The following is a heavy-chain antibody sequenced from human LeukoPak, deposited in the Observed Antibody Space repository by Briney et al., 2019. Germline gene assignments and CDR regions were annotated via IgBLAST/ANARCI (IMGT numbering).Heavy chain of an antibody. J-gene: IGHJ4*02. CDR2: ISYDGSYK. Sequence: QPGGSLRLSCAASGFTFRYYSIHWVRPAPGKGLEWVAVISYDGSYKYYADSVKGRITISRDNSANTLYPQMSSLRAEDTAVYYCARDQQEPYCGGACPVVHLDYWGQGTLVTVSS. CDR3: ARDQQEPYCGGACPVVHLDY. V-gene: IGHV3-30*04. D-gene: IGHD2-21*02. CDR1: GFTFRYYS.